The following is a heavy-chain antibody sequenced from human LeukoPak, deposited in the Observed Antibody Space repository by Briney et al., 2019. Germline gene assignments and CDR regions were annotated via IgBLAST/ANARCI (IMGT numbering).Heavy chain of an antibody. V-gene: IGHV4-39*01. D-gene: IGHD3-10*01. CDR3: ARLLWFGELLLDY. CDR1: GGSISSSSYY. J-gene: IGHJ4*02. Sequence: SETLSLTCTVSGGSISSSSYYWGWVRQPSGKGLEWIGSIYYSGSTYYNPSLKSRVTISVDTSKNQFSLKLSSVTAADTAVYYCARLLWFGELLLDYWGQGTLVTVSS. CDR2: IYYSGST.